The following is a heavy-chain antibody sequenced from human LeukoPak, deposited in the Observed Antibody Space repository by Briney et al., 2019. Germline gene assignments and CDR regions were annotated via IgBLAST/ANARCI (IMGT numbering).Heavy chain of an antibody. CDR3: AKSMGYYDAFDI. D-gene: IGHD2-15*01. V-gene: IGHV3-30*18. Sequence: GSLRLSCAASGFTFSSYGMHWVRQAPGKGLEWVAVISYDGSNKYYADSVKGRFTISRDNSKNTLYLQMNSLRAEDTAVYYCAKSMGYYDAFDIWGQGTMVTVSS. CDR2: ISYDGSNK. CDR1: GFTFSSYG. J-gene: IGHJ3*02.